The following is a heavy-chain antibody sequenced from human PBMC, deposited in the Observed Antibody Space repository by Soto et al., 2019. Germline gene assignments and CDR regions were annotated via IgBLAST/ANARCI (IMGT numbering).Heavy chain of an antibody. CDR3: ARVGGSSYGSWDS. CDR1: GFTFSMYV. D-gene: IGHD1-26*01. CDR2: MAYDGNRE. V-gene: IGHV3-30-3*01. Sequence: QVQLVESGGGVVQPGRSLRLSCAASGFTFSMYVMHWVRQAPGKGLEWVAVMAYDGNREYYGDSVKGRFFVSRDNSKNTLYLQSNSLGPKDADVYYCARVGGSSYGSWDSWGQGALVTVSS. J-gene: IGHJ4*02.